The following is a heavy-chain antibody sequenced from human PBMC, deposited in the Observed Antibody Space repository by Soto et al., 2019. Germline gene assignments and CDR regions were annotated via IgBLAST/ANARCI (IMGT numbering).Heavy chain of an antibody. V-gene: IGHV3-48*01. D-gene: IGHD6-19*01. J-gene: IGHJ6*03. CDR3: ARLGQWVDGEGYYYYYYMDV. CDR1: GFTFSSYS. CDR2: ISSSSSTI. Sequence: EVQLVESGGGLVQPGGSLRLSCAASGFTFSSYSMNWVRQAPGKGLEWVSYISSSSSTIYYADSVKGRFTISRDNAKNSLYLQMNSLRGEDTAVYYCARLGQWVDGEGYYYYYYMDVWGKGTTVTVSS.